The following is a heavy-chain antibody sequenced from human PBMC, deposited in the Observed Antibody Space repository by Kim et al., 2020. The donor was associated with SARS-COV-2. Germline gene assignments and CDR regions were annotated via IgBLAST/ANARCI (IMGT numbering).Heavy chain of an antibody. CDR1: GGSISSGGYY. CDR2: IYYSGST. J-gene: IGHJ4*02. V-gene: IGHV4-31*03. Sequence: SETLSLTCTVSGGSISSGGYYWSWIRQHPGKGLEWIGYIYYSGSTYYNPSLKSRVTISVDTSKNQFSLKLSSVTAADTAVYYCARGMSGYSYGYSDYWGQGTLVTVSS. D-gene: IGHD5-18*01. CDR3: ARGMSGYSYGYSDY.